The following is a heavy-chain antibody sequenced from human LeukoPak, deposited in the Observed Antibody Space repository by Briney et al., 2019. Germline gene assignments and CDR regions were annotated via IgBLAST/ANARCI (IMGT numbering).Heavy chain of an antibody. V-gene: IGHV3-21*01. Sequence: GGSLRLSCSASGFTFSSYSMNWVPQAPGKGLEWVSSISSSSSYIYYADSVKGRFTISRDNAKNSLYLQMNSLRAEDTAVYYCARDSRLKPPADYWGQGTLVTVSS. CDR3: ARDSRLKPPADY. CDR2: ISSSSSYI. CDR1: GFTFSSYS. J-gene: IGHJ4*02.